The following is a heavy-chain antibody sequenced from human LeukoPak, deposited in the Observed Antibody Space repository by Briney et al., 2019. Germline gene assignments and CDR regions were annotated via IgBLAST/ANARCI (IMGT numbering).Heavy chain of an antibody. D-gene: IGHD2-15*01. CDR2: INPNSGGT. CDR1: GYTFTGYY. J-gene: IGHJ5*02. CDR3: ARGGRRYCSGGSCLEFTWFDP. V-gene: IGHV1-2*02. Sequence: ASVKVSCKASGYTFTGYYMHWVRQAPGQGLEWMGWINPNSGGTNYAQKFQGRVTMTRDTSISTAYMELSRLRSDDTAVYYCARGGRRYCSGGSCLEFTWFDPWGQGTLVTVSS.